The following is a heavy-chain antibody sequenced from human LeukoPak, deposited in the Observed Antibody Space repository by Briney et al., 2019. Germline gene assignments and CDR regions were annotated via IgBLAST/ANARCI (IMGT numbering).Heavy chain of an antibody. CDR2: IYYSVST. J-gene: IGHJ4*02. V-gene: IGHV4-39*01. D-gene: IGHD3-10*01. Sequence: SETLSLTCTVSGGSISSSSYYWGWIRQPPGKGLEWIGSIYYSVSTYYNPSLKSRVTISVDTSKNQFSLKLSSVTAADTAVYYCARARITMVRGAFDYWGQGTLVTVSS. CDR1: GGSISSSSYY. CDR3: ARARITMVRGAFDY.